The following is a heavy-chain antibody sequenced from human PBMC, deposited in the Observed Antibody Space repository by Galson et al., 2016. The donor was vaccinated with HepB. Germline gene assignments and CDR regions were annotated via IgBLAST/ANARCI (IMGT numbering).Heavy chain of an antibody. V-gene: IGHV4/OR15-8*01. CDR2: IYHTGSA. CDR1: GDSITTNNW. D-gene: IGHD2-15*01. CDR3: VRDRRSGQVAAYVI. Sequence: SETLSLTCAVSGDSITTNNWWTWIRQTPEKGLEWIGEIYHTGSANYNPSLKSRVTMSVDNSKNHFSLRLSSVTAADSAVYYCVRDRRSGQVAAYVIWGQGTKVSVSS. J-gene: IGHJ3*02.